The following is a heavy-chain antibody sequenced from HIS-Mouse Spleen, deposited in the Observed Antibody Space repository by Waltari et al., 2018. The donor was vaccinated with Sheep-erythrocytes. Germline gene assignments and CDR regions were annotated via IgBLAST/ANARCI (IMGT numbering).Heavy chain of an antibody. D-gene: IGHD1-1*01. Sequence: QVQLVESGGGVVQPGRSLRLSCAASGFTFSRYGMHWVRQAPGKGLEWVVVISYDGSNKYYADSVKGRFTISRDNSKNTLYLQMNSLRAEDTAVYYCAKVRTVNYWYFDLWGRGTLVTVSS. J-gene: IGHJ2*01. CDR2: ISYDGSNK. CDR3: AKVRTVNYWYFDL. V-gene: IGHV3-30*18. CDR1: GFTFSRYG.